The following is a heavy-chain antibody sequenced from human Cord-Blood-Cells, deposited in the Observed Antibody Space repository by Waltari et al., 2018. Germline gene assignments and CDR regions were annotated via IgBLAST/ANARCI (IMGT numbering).Heavy chain of an antibody. Sequence: QVQLVESGGGVVQPGGSLRLSCAASGFPFSSYGMHWVRQAPGKGLEWVAFIRYDGSNKYYADSVKGRFTISRDNSKNTLYLQMNSLRAEDTAVYYCAKGSFSFFDYWGQGTLVTVSS. J-gene: IGHJ4*02. V-gene: IGHV3-30*02. CDR3: AKGSFSFFDY. CDR1: GFPFSSYG. CDR2: IRYDGSNK.